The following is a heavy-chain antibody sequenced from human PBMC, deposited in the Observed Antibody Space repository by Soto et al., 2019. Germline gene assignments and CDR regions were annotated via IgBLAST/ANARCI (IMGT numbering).Heavy chain of an antibody. CDR2: INHSGST. V-gene: IGHV4-34*01. CDR3: ARVRYYYDSSGHPY. CDR1: GGSFSGYY. Sequence: SETLSLTCAVYGGSFSGYYWSWIRQPPGKGLEWIGEINHSGSTNYNPSLKSRVTISVDTSKNQFSLKLSSVTAADTAVYYCARVRYYYDSSGHPYWGQGTLVTVSS. D-gene: IGHD3-22*01. J-gene: IGHJ4*02.